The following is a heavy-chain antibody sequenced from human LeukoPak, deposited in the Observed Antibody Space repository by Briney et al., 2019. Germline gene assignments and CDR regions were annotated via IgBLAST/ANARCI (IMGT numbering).Heavy chain of an antibody. J-gene: IGHJ4*02. V-gene: IGHV4-61*01. D-gene: IGHD3-10*01. CDR3: ARAPGTYYYGSGSFDY. CDR1: GGSVSSGSYY. Sequence: SETLSLTCTGSGGSVSSGSYYWSWIRQPPGEGLEWIGYIYYSGSTNYNPSLKSRVTISVDTSKNQFSLKLSSVTAADTAVYYCARAPGTYYYGSGSFDYWGQGTLVTVSS. CDR2: IYYSGST.